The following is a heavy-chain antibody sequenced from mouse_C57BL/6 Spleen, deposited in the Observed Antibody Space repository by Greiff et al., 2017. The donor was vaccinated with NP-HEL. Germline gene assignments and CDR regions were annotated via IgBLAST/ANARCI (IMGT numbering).Heavy chain of an antibody. CDR1: GYAFSSSW. CDR2: IYPGDGDT. Sequence: VQLQQSGPELVKPGASVKISCKASGYAFSSSWMNWVKQRPGKGLEWIGRIYPGDGDTNYNGKFKGKATLTADKSSSTAYMQLSSLTSEDSAVYFCAREGAIGLRYYYAMDYWGQGTSVTVSS. V-gene: IGHV1-82*01. CDR3: AREGAIGLRYYYAMDY. D-gene: IGHD2-14*01. J-gene: IGHJ4*01.